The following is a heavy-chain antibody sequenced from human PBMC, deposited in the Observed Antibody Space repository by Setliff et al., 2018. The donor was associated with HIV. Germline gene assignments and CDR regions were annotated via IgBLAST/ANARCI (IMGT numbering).Heavy chain of an antibody. V-gene: IGHV3-74*01. Sequence: GGSLRLSCAASGFTFSNYWMHWVRQAPGKGLVWVSRINSDGSSTSYADSVPGRFTLSRDNAKNTLYLQMNSLRAEDTAVYYCSKGHAISGPGVWGQGTMFTVSS. CDR1: GFTFSNYW. CDR3: SKGHAISGPGV. J-gene: IGHJ3*01. CDR2: INSDGSST. D-gene: IGHD3-22*01.